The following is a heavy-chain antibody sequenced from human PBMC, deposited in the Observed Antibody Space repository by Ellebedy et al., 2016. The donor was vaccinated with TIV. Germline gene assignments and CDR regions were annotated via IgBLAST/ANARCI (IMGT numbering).Heavy chain of an antibody. CDR3: ERYRRREAGENDS. J-gene: IGHJ4*02. CDR1: GYTXXYSC. D-gene: IGHD5-24*01. Sequence: GESLKISCKGPGYTXXYSCXXCVPXXPGKALEWLGNIYPGYSNIRYTPSLQGQVTISADKSISTAYLQWNSLKASDTAMYYCERYRRREAGENDSWGQGTLVTVSS. CDR2: IYPGYSNI. V-gene: IGHV5-51*01.